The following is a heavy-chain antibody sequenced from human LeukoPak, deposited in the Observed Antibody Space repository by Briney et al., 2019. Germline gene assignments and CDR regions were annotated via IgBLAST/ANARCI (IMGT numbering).Heavy chain of an antibody. CDR2: FDPEDGQT. CDR3: ATEPEYYGLGSPFHY. D-gene: IGHD3-10*01. CDR1: EYTLTELS. Sequence: ASVKVSCKVYEYTLTELSIHWVRQAPGKGLEWMGGFDPEDGQTIYAQKFQGRVTMTEDTSTNTAYMELSSLRSEDTAVYYCATEPEYYGLGSPFHYWGQGTLVTVSS. V-gene: IGHV1-24*01. J-gene: IGHJ4*02.